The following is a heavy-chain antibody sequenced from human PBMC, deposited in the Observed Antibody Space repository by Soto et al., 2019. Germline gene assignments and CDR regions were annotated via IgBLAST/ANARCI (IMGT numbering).Heavy chain of an antibody. CDR2: FSGAGDTT. CDR3: ARDFWGLSHFDY. D-gene: IGHD3-16*01. CDR1: GFTFDTYA. Sequence: EVQLLESGGGLVQPGGSLRLSCAASGFTFDTYAMSWVRQAPGKGMEWVSGFSGAGDTTYYADSVKGRFTIARDNSRNTLYLQMNSLSPDATAVYYCARDFWGLSHFDYWGQGTLVTVSS. V-gene: IGHV3-23*01. J-gene: IGHJ4*02.